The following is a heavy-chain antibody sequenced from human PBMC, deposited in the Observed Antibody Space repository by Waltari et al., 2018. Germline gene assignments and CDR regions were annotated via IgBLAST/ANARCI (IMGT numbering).Heavy chain of an antibody. CDR1: GGSFNGYY. CDR3: ARGKVHCLAGTCFPDAFDI. CDR2: INHGGVT. J-gene: IGHJ3*02. D-gene: IGHD2-15*01. Sequence: QVQLQQWGAGLLKPSETLSLSCAVSGGSFNGYYWSWLRQSPGKGLEWLGKINHGGVTTYTPPLKSRVTISADTSKFQFSLRLTSISAADTAVYYCARGKVHCLAGTCFPDAFDIWGQGAMVTVSS. V-gene: IGHV4-34*02.